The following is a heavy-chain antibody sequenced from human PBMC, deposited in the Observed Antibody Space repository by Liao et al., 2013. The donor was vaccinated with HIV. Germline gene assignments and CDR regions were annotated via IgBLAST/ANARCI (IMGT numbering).Heavy chain of an antibody. J-gene: IGHJ3*01. CDR1: GGSISSSSYY. Sequence: QVQLQESGPGLVKPSQTLSLTCTVSGGSISSSSYYWSWIRQPAGKGLEWIGRIDASGKTDYNPSLKSRVTMSVDTSTDHFALRLSSVTAADTAVYYCARAKFLYGDNLRDAFDVWGRGTMVTVSS. V-gene: IGHV4-61*02. CDR3: ARAKFLYGDNLRDAFDV. D-gene: IGHD4-17*01. CDR2: IDASGKT.